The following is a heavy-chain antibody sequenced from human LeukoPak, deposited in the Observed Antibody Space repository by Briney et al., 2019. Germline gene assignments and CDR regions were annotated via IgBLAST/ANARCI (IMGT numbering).Heavy chain of an antibody. D-gene: IGHD3-16*02. CDR1: GGSTSSYW. CDR2: IYTTGMT. Sequence: SETLSLTCSVSGGSTSSYWWSWIRQPAGKGLEFIGRIYTTGMTNYNPSLKSRVSMSVDTSKNQFSLELRSVTAADTAVYFCARAGYTISSYRFDYWGKGALVTVSS. CDR3: ARAGYTISSYRFDY. V-gene: IGHV4-4*07. J-gene: IGHJ4*02.